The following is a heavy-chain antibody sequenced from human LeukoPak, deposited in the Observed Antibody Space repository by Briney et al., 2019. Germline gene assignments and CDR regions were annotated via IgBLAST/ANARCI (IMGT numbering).Heavy chain of an antibody. D-gene: IGHD2-2*01. Sequence: GGSLRLSCAPSGFSLSDSHMHWVRQAPGKGLEWVGHIRSRRDNYATAYGVSVQGRFTISRDDSNNMAYLQMNSLTADDTAVYYCSRQTVSCHDFWGQGTLVTVSS. CDR3: SRQTVSCHDF. V-gene: IGHV3-73*01. CDR1: GFSLSDSH. CDR2: IRSRRDNYAT. J-gene: IGHJ4*02.